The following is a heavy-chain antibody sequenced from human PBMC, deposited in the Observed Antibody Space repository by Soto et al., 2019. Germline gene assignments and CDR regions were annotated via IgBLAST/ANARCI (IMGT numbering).Heavy chain of an antibody. V-gene: IGHV4-30-2*01. Sequence: PSETLSLTCSVSGGSISSGGYSWSWIRQPPGKGLEWIGYIYHSGSTNYNPSLKSRVTISVDTSKNQFSLKLSSVTAADTAVYYCARIPSREWRWFGELFEDYWGQGTLVTVSS. D-gene: IGHD3-10*01. CDR1: GGSISSGGYS. J-gene: IGHJ4*02. CDR2: IYHSGST. CDR3: ARIPSREWRWFGELFEDY.